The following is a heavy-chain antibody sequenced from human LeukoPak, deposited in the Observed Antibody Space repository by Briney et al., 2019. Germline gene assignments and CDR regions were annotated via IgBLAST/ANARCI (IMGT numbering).Heavy chain of an antibody. CDR1: GFTFSSYA. CDR3: ARYFRPGVGAAGTFDY. V-gene: IGHV3-30*04. Sequence: PGGSRRLSCAASGFTFSSYAMDWVRQAPGKGLEWVAVISYVGSKNYYADSGKGRFPLPRDNSKNTLYLQMNSLRAEDTAVYYCARYFRPGVGAAGTFDYWGQGTLVTVSS. D-gene: IGHD6-13*01. J-gene: IGHJ4*02. CDR2: ISYVGSKN.